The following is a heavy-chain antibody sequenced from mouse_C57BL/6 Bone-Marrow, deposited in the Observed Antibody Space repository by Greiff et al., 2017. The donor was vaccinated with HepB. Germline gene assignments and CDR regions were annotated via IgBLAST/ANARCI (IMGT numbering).Heavy chain of an antibody. Sequence: EVKLMESGAELVRPGASVKLSCTASGFNIKDYYMHWVKQRPEQGLEWIGWIDPENGDTEYASKFQGKATITADTSSNTAYLQLSSLTSEDTAVYYCTTLFFSSPYYFDYWGQGTTLTVSS. J-gene: IGHJ2*01. CDR2: IDPENGDT. V-gene: IGHV14-4*01. D-gene: IGHD1-3*01. CDR3: TTLFFSSPYYFDY. CDR1: GFNIKDYY.